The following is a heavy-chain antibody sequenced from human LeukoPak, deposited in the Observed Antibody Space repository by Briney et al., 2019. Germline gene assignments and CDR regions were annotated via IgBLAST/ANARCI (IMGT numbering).Heavy chain of an antibody. CDR2: ISPRSGDT. CDR3: ARGREIHGGSDAKLDDY. Sequence: AASVKVSCKASGYSFTDYYMHWVRQAPGQGLEWIGWISPRSGDTSYAQKFQGRVTMTRDTSINTVDMDLSGLTSDDTAVFYCARGREIHGGSDAKLDDYWGQGTLVTVSS. J-gene: IGHJ4*02. V-gene: IGHV1-2*02. CDR1: GYSFTDYY. D-gene: IGHD3-10*01.